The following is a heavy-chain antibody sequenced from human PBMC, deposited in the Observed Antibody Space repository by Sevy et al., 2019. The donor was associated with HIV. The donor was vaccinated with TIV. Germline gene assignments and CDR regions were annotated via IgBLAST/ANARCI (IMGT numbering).Heavy chain of an antibody. CDR2: IYSGGTT. J-gene: IGHJ4*02. Sequence: GGSLRLSCTASGFIVSSNYMTWVRQAPGKGLEWVSAIYSGGTTYYAESVKGRFTVSRDNSKNTLYLQMNGLRAEDTAMYYCVRETTEGDYWGQGTLVTVSS. CDR1: GFIVSSNY. CDR3: VRETTEGDY. V-gene: IGHV3-53*01. D-gene: IGHD4-4*01.